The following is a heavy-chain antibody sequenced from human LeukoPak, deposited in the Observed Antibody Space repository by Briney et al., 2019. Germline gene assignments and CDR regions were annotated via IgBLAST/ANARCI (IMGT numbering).Heavy chain of an antibody. Sequence: GGSLRLSCAASGFTFDSYAMGWVRRAPGRGLEWVSAISGSATGTYYADSVKGRFTISRDNSKKTLHLQMNSLRAEDTAIYYCAKSGEYSSTSAPYNYFDYWGQGTLVTVSS. CDR3: AKSGEYSSTSAPYNYFDY. D-gene: IGHD6-6*01. V-gene: IGHV3-23*01. J-gene: IGHJ4*02. CDR1: GFTFDSYA. CDR2: ISGSATGT.